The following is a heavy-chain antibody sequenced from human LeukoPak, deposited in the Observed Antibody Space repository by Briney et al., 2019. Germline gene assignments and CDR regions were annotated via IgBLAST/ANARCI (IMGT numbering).Heavy chain of an antibody. V-gene: IGHV4-34*01. D-gene: IGHD3-3*01. J-gene: IGHJ6*03. Sequence: SETLSLTCAVYGGSFSGYYWSWIRQPPGKGLEWIGEINHSGSTNYNPSLKSRVTISVDTSKNQFSLRLSSVTAADTAVYYCARGHREKFWSGYSPYYYYYMDVWGKGTTVTVSS. CDR1: GGSFSGYY. CDR2: INHSGST. CDR3: ARGHREKFWSGYSPYYYYYMDV.